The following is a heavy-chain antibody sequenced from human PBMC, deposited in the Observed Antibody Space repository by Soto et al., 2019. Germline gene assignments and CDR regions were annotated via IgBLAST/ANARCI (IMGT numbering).Heavy chain of an antibody. Sequence: QVQLQESGPGLVKPSQTLSLTCTVSGVSLMRDSYYWHWIRQLPGQGLVWIGYIYDSGNTAYNPSLKTRVTISPDPSKHQFSLNLSSVTAADTAVYYCARGFDSLKFYAFESWGQGTHVTFTS. CDR1: GVSLMRDSYY. CDR3: ARGFDSLKFYAFES. CDR2: IYDSGNT. V-gene: IGHV4-31*03. D-gene: IGHD3-9*01. J-gene: IGHJ4*02.